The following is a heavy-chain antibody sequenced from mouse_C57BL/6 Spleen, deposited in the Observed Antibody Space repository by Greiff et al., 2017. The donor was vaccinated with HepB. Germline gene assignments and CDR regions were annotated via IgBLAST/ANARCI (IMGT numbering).Heavy chain of an antibody. CDR2: IDPEDGET. CDR3: ARRGYGSSYDYAMDY. J-gene: IGHJ4*01. CDR1: GFNIKDYY. V-gene: IGHV14-2*01. D-gene: IGHD1-1*01. Sequence: DVQLVESGAELVKPGASVKLCCTASGFNIKDYYMHWVKQRTEQGLEWIGRIDPEDGETKYDPKFQGKATITADTSSNTAYLQLSSLTSEDTAVYYCARRGYGSSYDYAMDYWGQGTSVTVSS.